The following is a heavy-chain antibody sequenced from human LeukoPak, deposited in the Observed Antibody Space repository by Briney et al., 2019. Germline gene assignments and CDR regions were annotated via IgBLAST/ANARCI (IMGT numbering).Heavy chain of an antibody. J-gene: IGHJ5*02. CDR2: INSDGSST. D-gene: IGHD3-9*01. CDR1: GLNFDDYG. CDR3: ARGGASYDTLTGYSYNWFDP. V-gene: IGHV3-74*01. Sequence: PGGSLRLSCAVCGLNFDDYGMTWVRQAPGKGLVWVSRINSDGSSTSYADSVKGRFTISRDNAKNTLYLQMNSLRAEDTAVFYCARGGASYDTLTGYSYNWFDPWGQGTLVTVSS.